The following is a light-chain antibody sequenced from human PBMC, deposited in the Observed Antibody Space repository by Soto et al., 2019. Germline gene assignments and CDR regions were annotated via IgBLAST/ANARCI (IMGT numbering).Light chain of an antibody. J-gene: IGLJ3*02. CDR3: QSYDSSLSGLWV. CDR2: ANS. Sequence: QPVLTQPPSVSGAPGQRVTISCTGSSSNIGAGYDVHWYQQLPGTAPKLLIYANSNRPSGVPDRFSGSKSGTSASLAITGLQAEDEADYFCQSYDSSLSGLWVFGGGTKVTVL. CDR1: SSNIGAGYD. V-gene: IGLV1-40*01.